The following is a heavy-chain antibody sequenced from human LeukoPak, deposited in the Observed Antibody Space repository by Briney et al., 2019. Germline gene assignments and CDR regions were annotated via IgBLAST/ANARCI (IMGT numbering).Heavy chain of an antibody. D-gene: IGHD5-12*01. Sequence: TSETLSLTCTVSGGSISSSSYYWGWIRQSPGKGLEWIGSIYYSGSTYYNPSLKSRVTISVDTSKNQFSLKLSSVTAADTAVYYCARGGYSGYDVGYWGQGTLVTVSS. CDR1: GGSISSSSYY. V-gene: IGHV4-39*07. CDR3: ARGGYSGYDVGY. J-gene: IGHJ4*02. CDR2: IYYSGST.